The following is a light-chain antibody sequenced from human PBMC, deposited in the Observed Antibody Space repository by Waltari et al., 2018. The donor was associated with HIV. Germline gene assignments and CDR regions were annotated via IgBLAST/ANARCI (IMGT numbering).Light chain of an antibody. CDR3: QTWGTGIVV. V-gene: IGLV4-69*01. CDR2: LNSDGSH. CDR1: SGHSSYV. Sequence: QLVLTQSPSASASLGASVKLTCTLSSGHSSYVIAWHQQQPKKGPRYLMKLNSDGSHFKGDGIPDRFSGSSSGAERYLTISSLQSEDEADYYCQTWGTGIVVYGGGTKLTFL. J-gene: IGLJ2*01.